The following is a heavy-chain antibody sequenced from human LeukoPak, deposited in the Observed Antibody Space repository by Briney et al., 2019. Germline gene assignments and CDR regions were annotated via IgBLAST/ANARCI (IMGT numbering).Heavy chain of an antibody. CDR3: ARGWSPGITDY. CDR2: IYYSGST. V-gene: IGHV4-39*01. CDR1: GGSISSSSYY. D-gene: IGHD1-14*01. Sequence: SETLSLTCTVSGGSISSSSYYWGWIRQPPGKGLEWIGSIYYSGSTYYNPSLKSRVTISVDTSKNQFSLKLSSVTAADTAVYYCARGWSPGITDYWGQGTLVTVSS. J-gene: IGHJ4*02.